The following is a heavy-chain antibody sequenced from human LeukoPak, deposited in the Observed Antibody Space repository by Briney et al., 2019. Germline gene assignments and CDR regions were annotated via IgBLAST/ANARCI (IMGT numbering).Heavy chain of an antibody. D-gene: IGHD7-27*01. V-gene: IGHV3-21*01. CDR1: GFTFSSYS. CDR2: ISSSSSYI. Sequence: PGGSLRLSCAASGFTFSSYSMNWVRQAPGPGLEWVSSISSSSSYIYYADSVKGRFTISRDNAKNSLYLQMNSLRAEDTAVYYCARDLASGAFDIWGQGTMVTVS. CDR3: ARDLASGAFDI. J-gene: IGHJ3*02.